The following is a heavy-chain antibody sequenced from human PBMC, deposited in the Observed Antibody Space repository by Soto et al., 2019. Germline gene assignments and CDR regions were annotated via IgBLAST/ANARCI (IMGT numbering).Heavy chain of an antibody. CDR1: GFTFSNAW. CDR3: TTDKEWLRFNHCGGDCDD. D-gene: IGHD2-21*01. V-gene: IGHV3-15*01. CDR2: IKSKTDGGTT. J-gene: IGHJ4*02. Sequence: EVQLVESGGGLVKPGGSLRLSCAASGFTFSNAWMSWVRQAPGKGLEWVGRIKSKTDGGTTDYAAPVKGRFTISRDDSKNTLYLQMNSLKTEDTAVYYCTTDKEWLRFNHCGGDCDDWGQGTLVTVSS.